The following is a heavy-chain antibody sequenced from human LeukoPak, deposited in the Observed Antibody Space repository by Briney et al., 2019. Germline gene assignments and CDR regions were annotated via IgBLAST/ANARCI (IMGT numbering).Heavy chain of an antibody. J-gene: IGHJ6*03. CDR2: IKQDGSDK. D-gene: IGHD2-2*01. CDR1: GFTFSSYW. CDR3: ARGPECSSTRCYYDYYYMDV. Sequence: GGSLRLSCAASGFTFSSYWMSWVRQAPGKGLEWVANIKQDGSDKYYVDSVKGRFTIFRDNAKNSLYLQMNSLRAEDTAVYYCARGPECSSTRCYYDYYYMDVWGKGTTVTVSS. V-gene: IGHV3-7*01.